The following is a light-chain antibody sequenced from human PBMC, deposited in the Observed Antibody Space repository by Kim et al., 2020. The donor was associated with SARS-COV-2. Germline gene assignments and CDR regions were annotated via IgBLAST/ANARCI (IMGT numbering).Light chain of an antibody. CDR3: QQRSDWPPT. J-gene: IGKJ1*01. Sequence: MSPGKRATLSFRASQSVSSYLAWYQQKPGQAPRLLIYDASNRATGIPARFSGSGSGTDFTLTITSLEPEDFAVYYCQQRSDWPPTFGQGTKVDIK. V-gene: IGKV3-11*01. CDR2: DAS. CDR1: QSVSSY.